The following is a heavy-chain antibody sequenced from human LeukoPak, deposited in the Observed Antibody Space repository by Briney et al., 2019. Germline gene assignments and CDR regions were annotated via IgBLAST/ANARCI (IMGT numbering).Heavy chain of an antibody. D-gene: IGHD6-13*01. CDR2: MNPNSGNT. J-gene: IGHJ5*02. CDR3: ARGCDSGSWYDR. CDR1: GYTFTSYD. Sequence: ASVKVSCKASGYTFTSYDINWVRQATGQGLEWLGWMNPNSGNTGYAQKFQGRVTMTRNTSISTAYMELSSLRSEDTAVYYCARGCDSGSWYDRWGQGTLVTVSS. V-gene: IGHV1-8*01.